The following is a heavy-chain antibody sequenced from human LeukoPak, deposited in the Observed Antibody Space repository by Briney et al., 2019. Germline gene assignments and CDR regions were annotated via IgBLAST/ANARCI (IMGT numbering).Heavy chain of an antibody. Sequence: GGSLRLSCTASGFTFSSYWMSWVRQAPGEGLEWVANIKQDGSEKDYVDSVKGRFTISRDNAKNSLYLQMNSLRAEDTALYYCARYCGGDCYGMDVWGQGTTVTVSS. CDR1: GFTFSSYW. CDR2: IKQDGSEK. V-gene: IGHV3-7*01. J-gene: IGHJ6*02. D-gene: IGHD2-21*01. CDR3: ARYCGGDCYGMDV.